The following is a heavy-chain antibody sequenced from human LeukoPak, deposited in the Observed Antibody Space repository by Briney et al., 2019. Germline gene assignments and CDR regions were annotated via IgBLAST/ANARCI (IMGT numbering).Heavy chain of an antibody. CDR1: GGSFSGYY. Sequence: SETLSLTCGVYGGSFSGYYWNWIRQPPGMGLEWIGEINHRGGTGYNPSLKSRVTISVDTSKNQFSLKLSSVTAADTAVYYCARVASVGATPFDDYWGQGTLVTVSS. J-gene: IGHJ4*02. CDR3: ARVASVGATPFDDY. V-gene: IGHV4-34*01. D-gene: IGHD1-26*01. CDR2: INHRGGT.